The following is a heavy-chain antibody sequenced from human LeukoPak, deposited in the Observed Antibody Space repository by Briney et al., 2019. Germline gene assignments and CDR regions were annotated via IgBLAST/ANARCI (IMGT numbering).Heavy chain of an antibody. Sequence: SETLSLTCTLSAASISSYYWSWVRQPPRKGLEWIGYISYSGSTNYNPSLKSRVTISVDTSKNQLSLKLNSVAAADSAVDYCARYIWGSYPTFEDYWGQGSLVTVSS. CDR3: ARYIWGSYPTFEDY. J-gene: IGHJ4*02. CDR2: ISYSGST. CDR1: AASISSYY. D-gene: IGHD3-16*02. V-gene: IGHV4-59*01.